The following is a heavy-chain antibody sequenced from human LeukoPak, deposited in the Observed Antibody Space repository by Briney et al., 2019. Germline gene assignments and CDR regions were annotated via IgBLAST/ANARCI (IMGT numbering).Heavy chain of an antibody. CDR3: ARDLGTTVVTPDYFDL. V-gene: IGHV4-61*01. CDR1: GGSVSSGSYY. J-gene: IGHJ2*01. D-gene: IGHD4-23*01. CDR2: IYYSGST. Sequence: PSETLSLTCTVSGGSVSSGSYYWSWIRQPPGKGLEWIGYIYYSGSTNYNPSLKSRVTISVDTSKNQFSLKLNSVTAADMAVYYCARDLGTTVVTPDYFDLWGRGTLVTVSS.